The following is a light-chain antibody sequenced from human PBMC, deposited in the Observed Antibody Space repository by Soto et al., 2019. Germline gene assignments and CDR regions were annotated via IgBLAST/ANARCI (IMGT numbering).Light chain of an antibody. CDR1: QSISSW. Sequence: DIQMTQSPSTLSASVGDRVTITCRASQSISSWLAWYQQKPGKAPKLLIYKASNLDSGVPSRFSGSGSGTEFTLTISSLQPDDFATYYCQQYSTYSRTFGQGTKVEIK. CDR3: QQYSTYSRT. CDR2: KAS. J-gene: IGKJ1*01. V-gene: IGKV1-5*03.